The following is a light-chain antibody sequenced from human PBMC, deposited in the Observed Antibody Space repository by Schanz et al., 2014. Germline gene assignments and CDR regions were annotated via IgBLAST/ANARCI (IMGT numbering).Light chain of an antibody. J-gene: IGLJ3*02. V-gene: IGLV1-40*01. CDR1: SSNIGANYD. Sequence: QSVLTQPPSVSGAPGQRVTISCTGSSSNIGANYDVHWYQQLPGTAPKLLIYGNSNRPSGVPDRFSGSKSGTSASLAITGLQAEDEADYYCQSYDSSLNWVFGGGTKLTVL. CDR3: QSYDSSLNWV. CDR2: GNS.